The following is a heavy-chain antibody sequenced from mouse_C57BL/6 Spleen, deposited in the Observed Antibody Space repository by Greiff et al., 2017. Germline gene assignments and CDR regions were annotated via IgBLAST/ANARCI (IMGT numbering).Heavy chain of an antibody. V-gene: IGHV1-53*01. Sequence: VQLQQPGTELVKPGASVKLSCKASGYTFTSYWMHWVKQRPGQGLEWIGNINPSNGGTNYNEKFKSKATLTVDKSSSTAYMQLSSLTSEDSAVYYCARGGGSSSWYFDVWGTGTTVTVSS. J-gene: IGHJ1*03. CDR2: INPSNGGT. CDR1: GYTFTSYW. CDR3: ARGGGSSSWYFDV. D-gene: IGHD1-1*01.